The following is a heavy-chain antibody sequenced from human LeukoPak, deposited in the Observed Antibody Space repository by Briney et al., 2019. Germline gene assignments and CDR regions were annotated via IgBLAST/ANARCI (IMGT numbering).Heavy chain of an antibody. D-gene: IGHD6-19*01. Sequence: GGSLRLSCAASGFTFSSYWMNWARQAPGRGLEWVASINHNGNVNYYVDSVKGRFTISRDNAENSLYLQMSNLRAEDTAVYYCAKVPSAVAGPSDFDYWGQGTLVTVSS. CDR3: AKVPSAVAGPSDFDY. J-gene: IGHJ4*02. CDR1: GFTFSSYW. CDR2: INHNGNVN. V-gene: IGHV3-7*03.